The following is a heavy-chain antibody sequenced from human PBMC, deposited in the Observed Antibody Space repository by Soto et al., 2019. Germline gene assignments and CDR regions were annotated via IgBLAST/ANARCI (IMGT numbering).Heavy chain of an antibody. CDR2: ISYDGSEK. Sequence: QVQLVESGGGVVQPGGSLRLSCAASGFTVSITGMHWVRQAPGRGLEWVAMISYDGSEKYYADSVKGRFTVSRDNSKNTLYLQMDGLRADDTAVYYCAKDWGSSGWFNWFDPWGQGTQVAVSS. V-gene: IGHV3-30*18. CDR3: AKDWGSSGWFNWFDP. CDR1: GFTVSITG. D-gene: IGHD6-19*01. J-gene: IGHJ5*02.